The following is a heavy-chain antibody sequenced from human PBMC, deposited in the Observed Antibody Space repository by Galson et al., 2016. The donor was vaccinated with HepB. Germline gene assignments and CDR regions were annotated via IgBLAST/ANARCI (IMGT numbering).Heavy chain of an antibody. CDR2: IYYSASP. J-gene: IGHJ6*02. V-gene: IGHV4-61*08. CDR1: GGSISVDYY. Sequence: SETLSLTCNVSGGSISVDYYWTWIRQHPGKGLEWIGYIYYSASPDYNPSLTSPVTISVDTSKNQFSLKLSPLTAADTAVYYCASKSVGTTAFSHYYYYGMDVWGQGTTVTVSS. D-gene: IGHD1-26*01. CDR3: ASKSVGTTAFSHYYYYGMDV.